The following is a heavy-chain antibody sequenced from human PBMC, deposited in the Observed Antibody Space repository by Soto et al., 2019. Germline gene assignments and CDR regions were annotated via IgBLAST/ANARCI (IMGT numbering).Heavy chain of an antibody. CDR1: GFTFSSYA. J-gene: IGHJ4*02. CDR2: ISYDGSNK. CDR3: ARSFDSSGYYGGY. V-gene: IGHV3-30-3*01. D-gene: IGHD3-22*01. Sequence: QVQLVESGGGVVQHGRSLRLSCAASGFTFSSYAMHWVRQAPGKGLEWVAVISYDGSNKYYADSVKGRFTISRDNSKNTLYLQMNSLRAEDTAVYYCARSFDSSGYYGGYWGQGTLVTVSS.